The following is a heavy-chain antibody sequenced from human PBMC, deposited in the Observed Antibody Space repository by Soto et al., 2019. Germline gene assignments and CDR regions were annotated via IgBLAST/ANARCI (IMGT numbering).Heavy chain of an antibody. D-gene: IGHD2-15*01. CDR3: ARVVVAATFAFDI. CDR1: GGTFSSYT. CDR2: IIPILGIA. J-gene: IGHJ3*02. Sequence: QVQLVHSGAEVKKPGSSVKVSCKASGGTFSSYTISWVRQAPGQGLEWMGRIIPILGIANYAQKFQGRVTITADKSTSTAYMELSSLRSEDTAVYYCARVVVAATFAFDIWGQGTMVTVSS. V-gene: IGHV1-69*02.